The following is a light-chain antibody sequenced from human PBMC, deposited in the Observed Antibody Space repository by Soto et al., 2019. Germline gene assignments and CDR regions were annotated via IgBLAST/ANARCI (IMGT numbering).Light chain of an antibody. CDR1: QGIRND. CDR3: QQSYSTHWGT. V-gene: IGKV1-39*01. CDR2: AAS. Sequence: IQITQSPSSLSASVGDRVTTTCRASQGIRNDLGWYQQKPGKAPKLLIYAASSLQSGVPSRFSGSGSGTDFTLTISSLQPEDFATYYCQQSYSTHWGTFAGGTKVDIK. J-gene: IGKJ4*01.